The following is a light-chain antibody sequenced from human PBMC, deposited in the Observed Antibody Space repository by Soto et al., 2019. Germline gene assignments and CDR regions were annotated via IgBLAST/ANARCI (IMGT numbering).Light chain of an antibody. CDR2: GAS. J-gene: IGKJ1*01. Sequence: VLTQSPGILSLSPGERATLSCRARQSVSSSYLAWYQQRPGQAPRLLIYGASIRATGIPDRFSGSGSGTDFTLTISRLEPEDFAVYFCQQHGSSPWTFGQGTKVDIK. V-gene: IGKV3-20*01. CDR3: QQHGSSPWT. CDR1: QSVSSSY.